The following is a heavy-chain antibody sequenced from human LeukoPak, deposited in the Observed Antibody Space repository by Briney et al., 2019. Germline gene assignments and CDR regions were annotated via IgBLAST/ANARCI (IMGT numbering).Heavy chain of an antibody. CDR3: ASTGVVVVAATVAFDI. J-gene: IGHJ3*02. CDR2: IYYSGST. D-gene: IGHD2-15*01. Sequence: PSQTLSLTCTVSGGSISSGGYYWSWIRQHPGKGLEWIGYIYYSGSTYYNPSLKSRVTISVDTSKNQFSLKLSSVTAADTAVCYCASTGVVVVAATVAFDIWGQGTMVTVSS. CDR1: GGSISSGGYY. V-gene: IGHV4-31*03.